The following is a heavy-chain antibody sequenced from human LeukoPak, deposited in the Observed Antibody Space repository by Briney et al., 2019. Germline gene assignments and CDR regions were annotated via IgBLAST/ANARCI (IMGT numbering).Heavy chain of an antibody. CDR1: GFTFSGSA. J-gene: IGHJ4*02. D-gene: IGHD5-18*01. CDR3: TRQDTAMDDFADY. V-gene: IGHV3-73*01. CDR2: IRSKANSYAT. Sequence: GGSLRLSCAASGFTFSGSAMHWVRQASRKGLEWVGRIRSKANSYATAYAASVKGRFTISRDDSKNTAYLQMNSLKTEDTAVYYCTRQDTAMDDFADYWGQGTLVTVSS.